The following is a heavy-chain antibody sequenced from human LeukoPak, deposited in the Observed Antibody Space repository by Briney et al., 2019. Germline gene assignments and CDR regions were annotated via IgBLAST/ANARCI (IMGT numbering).Heavy chain of an antibody. V-gene: IGHV4-34*01. J-gene: IGHJ4*02. CDR1: GGSFSGYY. CDR2: INHSGST. D-gene: IGHD2-21*02. Sequence: PSETLSLTCAVYGGSFSGYYWSWIRQPPGKGREWIGEINHSGSTNYNPSLKSRVTISVDTSKNQFSLKLSSVTAADTAVCYCARGRVVTAILLDYWGQGTLVTVSS. CDR3: ARGRVVTAILLDY.